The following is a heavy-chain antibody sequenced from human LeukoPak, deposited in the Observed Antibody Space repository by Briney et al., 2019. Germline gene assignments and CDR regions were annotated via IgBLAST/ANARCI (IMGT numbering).Heavy chain of an antibody. CDR2: INLDGSQK. J-gene: IGHJ5*02. D-gene: IGHD2-15*01. CDR3: ARGADGVSSNSRGWFDP. CDR1: GSTVFNYW. Sequence: GGSLRLSCAASGSTVFNYWMSWVRQAPGKGLEWVANINLDGSQKYYVDSLKGRFTISRDNAKNSLYLQMNSLRAEDTAVYSCARGADGVSSNSRGWFDPWGQGTLVTVSS. V-gene: IGHV3-7*01.